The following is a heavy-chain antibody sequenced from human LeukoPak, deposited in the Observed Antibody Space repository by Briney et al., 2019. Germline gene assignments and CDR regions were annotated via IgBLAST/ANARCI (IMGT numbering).Heavy chain of an antibody. V-gene: IGHV1-2*02. CDR3: ARGPRYGESGYNLGPY. Sequence: GASVKVSCKASGYTFTGYYMHWVRQAPGQGLEWMGWINPNSGGTNYAQKFQGRVTMTRDTSINTGYMELTSLRTDDTAVYYCARGPRYGESGYNLGPYWGQGTLVTVSS. CDR1: GYTFTGYY. CDR2: INPNSGGT. J-gene: IGHJ4*02. D-gene: IGHD5-12*01.